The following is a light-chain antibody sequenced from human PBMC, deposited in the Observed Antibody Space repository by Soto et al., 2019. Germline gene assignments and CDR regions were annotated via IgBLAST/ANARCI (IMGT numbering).Light chain of an antibody. J-gene: IGKJ1*01. V-gene: IGKV3-15*01. CDR3: QQYKKWPRT. Sequence: EIVMTQSAATLSVSPGERATLSCRASQSVSSKLAWYQQKVGQTPRLLIYDASTRATGIPARFSGSGSGTEFTLTISSLQSEDFAVYYCQQYKKWPRTFGQGTKVQIK. CDR2: DAS. CDR1: QSVSSK.